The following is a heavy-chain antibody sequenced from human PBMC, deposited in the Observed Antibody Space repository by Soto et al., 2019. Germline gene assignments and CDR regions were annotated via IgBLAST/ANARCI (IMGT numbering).Heavy chain of an antibody. Sequence: SETLSLTCTVSGGSISSGDYYWSWIRQPPGKGLEWIGYAYYSGNTYYNPSLNSRVTISADTSKSQFSLKLSSVTAADTAVYYCARLSSSGWPIEYWGQGTLVTVSS. CDR3: ARLSSSGWPIEY. V-gene: IGHV4-30-4*01. D-gene: IGHD6-19*01. CDR2: AYYSGNT. CDR1: GGSISSGDYY. J-gene: IGHJ4*02.